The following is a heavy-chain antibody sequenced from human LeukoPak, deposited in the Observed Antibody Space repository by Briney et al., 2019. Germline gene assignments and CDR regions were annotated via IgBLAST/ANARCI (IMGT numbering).Heavy chain of an antibody. V-gene: IGHV3-23*01. D-gene: IGHD6-19*01. CDR3: AKGLEQWLVPAAFDI. J-gene: IGHJ3*02. CDR1: GCTFSSYA. CDR2: ISGSGGST. Sequence: PGGSLRLSCAASGCTFSSYAMSWVRQAPGKGLEWVSAISGSGGSTYYADSVKGRFTISRDNSKNTLYLQMNSLRAEDTAVYYCAKGLEQWLVPAAFDIWGQGTMVTVSS.